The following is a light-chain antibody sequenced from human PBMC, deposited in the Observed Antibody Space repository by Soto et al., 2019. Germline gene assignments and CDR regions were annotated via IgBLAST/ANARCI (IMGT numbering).Light chain of an antibody. Sequence: EIVLTQSPGTLSLSPGERATLSCRDSQSVRSSYLAWYQQKPGQAPRLLIYGASSRPTGIPDRITGSGARTDFTLTISRLEPEDFAVYYCQQGGSSLTFGQGTRLEIK. CDR3: QQGGSSLT. CDR2: GAS. V-gene: IGKV3-20*01. J-gene: IGKJ5*01. CDR1: QSVRSSY.